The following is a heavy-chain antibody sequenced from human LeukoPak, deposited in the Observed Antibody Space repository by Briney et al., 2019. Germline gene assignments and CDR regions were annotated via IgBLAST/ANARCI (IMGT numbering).Heavy chain of an antibody. V-gene: IGHV2-5*02. CDR2: ISWDDDK. Sequence: SGPTLVNPTQTLTLTCTFPGFSPSTSGVGVGWSRQPPGKALECLALISWDDDKRYSPSLKSRLTITKDTSTNQVVLTMTNMDPVDTATYYCAHRLVQGHYYDSGKFDYWGQGTLVTVSS. J-gene: IGHJ4*02. CDR1: GFSPSTSGVG. D-gene: IGHD3-10*01. CDR3: AHRLVQGHYYDSGKFDY.